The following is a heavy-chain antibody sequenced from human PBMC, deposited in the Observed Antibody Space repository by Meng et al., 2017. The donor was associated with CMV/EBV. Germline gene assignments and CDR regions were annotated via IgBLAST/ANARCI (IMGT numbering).Heavy chain of an antibody. Sequence: KASGGTFSSYAISWVRQAPGQGLEWMGGIIPIFGTANYAQKFQGRVTITADKSTSTAYMELSGLRSEDTAVYYCALWGGSLNRYFDYWGQGTLVTVSS. J-gene: IGHJ4*02. CDR3: ALWGGSLNRYFDY. CDR2: IIPIFGTA. D-gene: IGHD3-16*01. CDR1: GGTFSSYA. V-gene: IGHV1-69*06.